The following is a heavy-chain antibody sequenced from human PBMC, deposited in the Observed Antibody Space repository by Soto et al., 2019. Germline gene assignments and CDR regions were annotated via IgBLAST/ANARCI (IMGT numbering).Heavy chain of an antibody. V-gene: IGHV4-31*03. D-gene: IGHD3-22*01. J-gene: IGHJ4*02. CDR3: ARGYYYDSSGYYPH. CDR2: IYYSGST. Sequence: PSETLSLTCTVSHGSISSGSYYWSWIRQHPGKGLEWIGYIYYSGSTYYNPSLKSRVTISVDTSKNQFSLKLSSVTAADTAVYYCARGYYYDSSGYYPHWGQGTLVTVSS. CDR1: HGSISSGSYY.